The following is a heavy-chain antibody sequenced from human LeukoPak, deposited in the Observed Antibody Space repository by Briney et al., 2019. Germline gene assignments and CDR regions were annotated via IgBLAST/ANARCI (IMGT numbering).Heavy chain of an antibody. Sequence: GGSLRLSCAASGFTVSSNYMSWVRQAPGKGLVWVSRINSDGSSTSYADSVKGRFTISRDNAKNTLYLQMNSLRAEDTAVYYCARAADSSGYYDYWGQGTLVTVSS. CDR1: GFTVSSNY. CDR3: ARAADSSGYYDY. V-gene: IGHV3-74*01. CDR2: INSDGSST. D-gene: IGHD3-22*01. J-gene: IGHJ4*02.